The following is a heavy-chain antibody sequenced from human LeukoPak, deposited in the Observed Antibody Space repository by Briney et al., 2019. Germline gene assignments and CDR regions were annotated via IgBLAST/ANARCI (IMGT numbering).Heavy chain of an antibody. D-gene: IGHD2-2*01. CDR2: IYYSGST. V-gene: IGHV4-59*01. CDR3: ARDPVDQPYWFFDL. CDR1: GGSISGSY. Sequence: SETLSLTCTVSGGSISGSYWNWIRQPPGKGPEWIGYIYYSGSTNYNPSLKSRVTISIDTSKKQFSLKLSSVTAADTAVYYCARDPVDQPYWFFDLWGRGTLVTVSS. J-gene: IGHJ2*01.